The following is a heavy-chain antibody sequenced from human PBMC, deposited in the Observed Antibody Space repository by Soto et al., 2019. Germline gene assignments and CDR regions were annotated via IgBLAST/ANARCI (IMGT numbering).Heavy chain of an antibody. J-gene: IGHJ6*02. CDR2: VYPTDSNT. Sequence: GVSMKRSCVGCGYIFSRYCVGWVRQMPGKGLEWMRAVYPTDSNTRYCPSFHGQVTISADKSTSISYLRWRRLKASDTAVYYCVRQWTVKLYSQPNHHYSEMDILDQETSVTVSS. D-gene: IGHD2-21*01. CDR3: VRQWTVKLYSQPNHHYSEMDI. V-gene: IGHV5-51*01. CDR1: GYIFSRYC.